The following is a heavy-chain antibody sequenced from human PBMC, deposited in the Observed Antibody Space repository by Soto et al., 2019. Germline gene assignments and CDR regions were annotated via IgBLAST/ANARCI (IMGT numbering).Heavy chain of an antibody. V-gene: IGHV1-18*01. J-gene: IGHJ4*02. CDR2: ISAHNGNT. CDR3: ARGRYGDY. CDR1: GYTFTSYG. D-gene: IGHD1-1*01. Sequence: QVHLVQSGAEVKKPGASVKVSCKCSGYTFTSYGITWVRQAPGQGLEWMGWISAHNGNTDYAQKLQGRVTVTRDTSTSTAYMELRSLRSDDTAVYYSARGRYGDYWGQGAMVTVSS.